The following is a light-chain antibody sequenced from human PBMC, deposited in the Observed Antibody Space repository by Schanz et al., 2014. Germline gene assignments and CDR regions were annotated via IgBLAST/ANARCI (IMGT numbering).Light chain of an antibody. Sequence: PGERATLSCRASQTVASRYLAWFQQKPGQAPRLLISGASSRATGIPARFSGSGSGTEFTLTISSLQSEDFAVYYCQQYHIWPPWTFGQGTKVEIK. V-gene: IGKV3D-15*01. J-gene: IGKJ1*01. CDR2: GAS. CDR1: QTVASRY. CDR3: QQYHIWPPWT.